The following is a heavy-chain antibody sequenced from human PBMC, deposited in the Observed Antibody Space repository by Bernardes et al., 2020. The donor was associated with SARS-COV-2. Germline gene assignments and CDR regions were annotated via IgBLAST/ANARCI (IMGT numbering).Heavy chain of an antibody. V-gene: IGHV4-34*01. D-gene: IGHD6-13*01. Sequence: SDPLSLMCAIYGGSFSGYYWSWIRQAPGKGLEWIGEINQSGDTNYKPSLKSRVTISVDTSKNQFSLKLNSVTAADTAVYYCARSRIAGEWGQGTLVTVSS. CDR3: ARSRIAGE. CDR2: INQSGDT. J-gene: IGHJ4*02. CDR1: GGSFSGYY.